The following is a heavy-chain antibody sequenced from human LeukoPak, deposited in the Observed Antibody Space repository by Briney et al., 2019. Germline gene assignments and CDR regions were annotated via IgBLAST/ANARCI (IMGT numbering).Heavy chain of an antibody. J-gene: IGHJ6*03. V-gene: IGHV4-39*02. Sequence: SETLSLTCTVSGGSISSSSYYWGWIPQPPGKGLEWIGRSCYSVSTYYNRSLSSRVTISVDTTKNHFSLKLSSVTAADTAVYYCARISYYDFWSGYYYYYMDVWGKGTTVTVSS. D-gene: IGHD3-3*01. CDR2: SCYSVST. CDR3: ARISYYDFWSGYYYYYMDV. CDR1: GGSISSSSYY.